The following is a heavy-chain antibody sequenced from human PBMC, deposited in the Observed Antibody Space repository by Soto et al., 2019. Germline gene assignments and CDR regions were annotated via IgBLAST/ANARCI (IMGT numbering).Heavy chain of an antibody. Sequence: PSETLSLTCTVSGGSISSGGYYWSWVRQHPGKGLEWIGYIYYSGSTYYNPSLKSRVTISVDTSKNQFSLKLSSVTAADTAVYYCARDERYSSCGSCGTVIYYYYYGMDVWGQGTTVTVSS. V-gene: IGHV4-31*02. J-gene: IGHJ6*02. CDR3: ARDERYSSCGSCGTVIYYYYYGMDV. CDR1: GGSISSGGYY. CDR2: IYYSGST. D-gene: IGHD2-15*01.